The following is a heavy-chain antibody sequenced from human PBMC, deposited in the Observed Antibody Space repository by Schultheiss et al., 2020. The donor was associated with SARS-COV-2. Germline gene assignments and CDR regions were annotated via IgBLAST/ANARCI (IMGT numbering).Heavy chain of an antibody. Sequence: LETLSLTCSVSGGSISRNYHWGWIRQPPGKGLEWIGRIYTSGSTNYNPSLKSRVTMSVDTSKNQFSLNLNSVDAADTAVYYCAISDDSWGQGTLVTVSS. J-gene: IGHJ4*02. CDR3: AISDDS. CDR2: IYTSGST. CDR1: GGSISRNYH. V-gene: IGHV4-4*07.